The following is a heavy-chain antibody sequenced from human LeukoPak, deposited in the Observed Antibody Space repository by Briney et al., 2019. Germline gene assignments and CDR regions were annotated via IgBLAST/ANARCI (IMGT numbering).Heavy chain of an antibody. Sequence: GGSLRLSCAASGFTFSSYEMNWVRQAPGKGLEWVSYISSSGSTIYYADSVKGRFTISRDNAKNTLYLQMNSLRAEDTAVYYCARRSAAKDAFDIWGQGTMVTVSS. CDR2: ISSSGSTI. CDR3: ARRSAAKDAFDI. D-gene: IGHD6-25*01. V-gene: IGHV3-48*03. J-gene: IGHJ3*02. CDR1: GFTFSSYE.